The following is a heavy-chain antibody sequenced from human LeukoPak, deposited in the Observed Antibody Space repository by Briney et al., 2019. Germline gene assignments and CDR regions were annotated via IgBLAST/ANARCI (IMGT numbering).Heavy chain of an antibody. CDR2: IYNNGNT. D-gene: IGHD4-17*01. CDR1: GLTVSSKY. CDR3: ARVGGDQVDY. Sequence: GGSLRLSCAASGLTVSSKYMSWVRQAPGKGLEWVSVIYNNGNTHYADSVKGRFTISRDNSKNTLYLQMNSLRVEDTAVYYCARVGGDQVDYWGQGTLVTVSS. V-gene: IGHV3-53*01. J-gene: IGHJ4*02.